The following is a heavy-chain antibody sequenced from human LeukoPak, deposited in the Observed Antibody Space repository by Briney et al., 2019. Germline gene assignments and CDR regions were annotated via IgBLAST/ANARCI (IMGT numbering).Heavy chain of an antibody. CDR3: AREPQYYYDSSGIYKPNWFDP. CDR2: INPNSGGT. Sequence: ASVKVSCKASGYTFTGYYMHWVRQAPGQGLEWMGWINPNSGGTNYAQKFQGRVTMTRDTSISTAYMELSRLRSDDTAVYYCAREPQYYYDSSGIYKPNWFDPWGQGTLVTVSS. V-gene: IGHV1-2*02. CDR1: GYTFTGYY. J-gene: IGHJ5*02. D-gene: IGHD3-22*01.